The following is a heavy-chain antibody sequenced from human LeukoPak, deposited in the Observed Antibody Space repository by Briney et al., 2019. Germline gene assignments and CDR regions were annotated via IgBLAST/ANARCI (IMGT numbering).Heavy chain of an antibody. V-gene: IGHV1-69*01. D-gene: IGHD3-10*01. J-gene: IGHJ5*02. CDR2: IIPIFGTA. CDR3: ARDNSVGDIAWWFDP. CDR1: GGTFSSYA. Sequence: GASVKVSCKASGGTFSSYAISWVRQAPGQGLEWMGGIIPIFGTANYAQKFQGRVTITADESTSTAYMELSSLRSEDTAVYYCARDNSVGDIAWWFDPWGQGTLVTVFS.